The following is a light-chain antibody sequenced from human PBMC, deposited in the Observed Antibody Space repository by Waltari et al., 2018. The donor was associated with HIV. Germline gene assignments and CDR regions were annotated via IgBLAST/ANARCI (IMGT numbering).Light chain of an antibody. Sequence: DIEMTQSPSSLSASVGDRVAITCRSSEFINSYLHWYQLTPGKAPRLLVFGASTLHRGVPSRFSGSGSETDYTLTINNLQPEDFGTYFCQQTYNTPHTFGLGTWLEVK. CDR1: EFINSY. J-gene: IGKJ5*01. V-gene: IGKV1-39*01. CDR2: GAS. CDR3: QQTYNTPHT.